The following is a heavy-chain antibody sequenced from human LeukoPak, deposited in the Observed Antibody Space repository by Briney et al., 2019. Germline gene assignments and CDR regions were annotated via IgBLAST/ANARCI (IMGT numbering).Heavy chain of an antibody. J-gene: IGHJ4*02. V-gene: IGHV4-59*12. CDR2: IYYSGST. CDR3: ARRSPYSTGWSSYFDY. Sequence: PSETLSPTCNVSGGSISSYYWSWIRQPPGKGLEWIGYIYYSGSTNYNPSLKSRVTISVDTSKNQFSLNLTSVTAADSAVYYCARRSPYSTGWSSYFDYWGQGALVTVSS. D-gene: IGHD6-19*01. CDR1: GGSISSYY.